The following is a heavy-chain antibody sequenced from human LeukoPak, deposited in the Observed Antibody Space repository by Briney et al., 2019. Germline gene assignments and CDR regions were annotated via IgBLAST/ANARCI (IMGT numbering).Heavy chain of an antibody. D-gene: IGHD6-13*01. V-gene: IGHV3-9*01. Sequence: GRSLRLSCAASGFTFDDYAMHWVRQAPGKGLEWVSGLTWNSGSVAYADSVKGRFTISRDNAKNSLYLQVNSLRAEDTALYYCAKDIFGYSSSRAIDYWGQGTLVTVSS. CDR1: GFTFDDYA. CDR3: AKDIFGYSSSRAIDY. CDR2: LTWNSGSV. J-gene: IGHJ4*02.